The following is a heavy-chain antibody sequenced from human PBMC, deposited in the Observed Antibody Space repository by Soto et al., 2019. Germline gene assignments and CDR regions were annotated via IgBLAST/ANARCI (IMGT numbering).Heavy chain of an antibody. D-gene: IGHD3-16*02. CDR3: ARVNQSKYRNFTSYYMDV. J-gene: IGHJ6*03. CDR1: SGSISSSNW. Sequence: PSETLSLTCAVSSGSISSSNWWSWVRQPPGKGLEWIGEIYHSGSTNYNPSLKSRVTISVDKSKNQFSLKLSSVTAADTAVYYCARVNQSKYRNFTSYYMDVWGKGTTVTVSS. CDR2: IYHSGST. V-gene: IGHV4-4*02.